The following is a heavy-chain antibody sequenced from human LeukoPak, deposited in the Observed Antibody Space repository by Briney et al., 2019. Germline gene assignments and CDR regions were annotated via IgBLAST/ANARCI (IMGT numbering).Heavy chain of an antibody. Sequence: TGGSLRLSCAASGFTFSSYSMNWVRQAPGKGLEWVSYISSSSSTIYYADSVKGRFTISRDNSKNTLYLRMNSLRAEDTAVYYCAKGKGGSIMIAFGGLIASDYWGQGTLVTVSS. D-gene: IGHD3-16*02. CDR1: GFTFSSYS. J-gene: IGHJ4*02. V-gene: IGHV3-48*01. CDR3: AKGKGGSIMIAFGGLIASDY. CDR2: ISSSSSTI.